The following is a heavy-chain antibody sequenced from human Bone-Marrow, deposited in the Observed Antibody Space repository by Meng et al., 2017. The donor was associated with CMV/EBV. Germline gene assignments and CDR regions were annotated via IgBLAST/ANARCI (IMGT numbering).Heavy chain of an antibody. D-gene: IGHD3-10*01. CDR1: GLRFSDQY. CDR3: AALHYYASTY. CDR2: IDGSGSAT. V-gene: IGHV3-11*01. Sequence: GESLKISCAASGLRFSDQYMIWIRQAPGKGLEWVAFIDGSGSATFHADSLKGRFTVSKDNAKNSLFLHLSSLRADDTAVYYCAALHYYASTYWGQGTLVTVSS. J-gene: IGHJ4*02.